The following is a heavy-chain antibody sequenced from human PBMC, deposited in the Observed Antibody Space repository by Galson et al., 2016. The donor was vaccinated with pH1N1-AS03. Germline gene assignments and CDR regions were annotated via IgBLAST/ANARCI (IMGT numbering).Heavy chain of an antibody. V-gene: IGHV3-7*01. J-gene: IGHJ4*02. CDR2: MNQGGSER. CDR3: ARAPPYSGSLSYFDS. CDR1: GFTFSTYW. D-gene: IGHD1-26*01. Sequence: SLRLSCAASGFTFSTYWMSWVRQAPGKGLEWVASMNQGGSERYYVDSVKGRFTISRDNAKNSLYLQMNSLRPEDTALYYCARAPPYSGSLSYFDSWGQGALVTVSS.